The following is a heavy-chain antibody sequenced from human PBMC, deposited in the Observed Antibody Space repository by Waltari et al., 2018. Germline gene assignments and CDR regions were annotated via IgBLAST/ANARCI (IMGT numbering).Heavy chain of an antibody. CDR1: GFTFSSFA. Sequence: QVQLVESGGGVVQPGRSVRLSCAASGFTFSSFAMHCVRQAPGKGRGWGAVRSYDGSKKYYADSVKGRFTSSRDNSKNTLYLQMNSLRAEDTAVYYCARAGQQLNYYFDYWGQGTLVTVSS. CDR3: ARAGQQLNYYFDY. V-gene: IGHV3-30-3*01. D-gene: IGHD6-13*01. CDR2: RSYDGSKK. J-gene: IGHJ4*02.